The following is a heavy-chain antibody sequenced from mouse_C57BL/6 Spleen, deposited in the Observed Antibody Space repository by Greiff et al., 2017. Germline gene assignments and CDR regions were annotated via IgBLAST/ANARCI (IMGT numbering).Heavy chain of an antibody. J-gene: IGHJ4*01. V-gene: IGHV1-39*01. D-gene: IGHD2-4*01. CDR2: INPNYGTT. Sequence: EVQLQQSGPELVKPGASAKISCKASGYSFTDYNMNWVKQSNGKSLEWIGVINPNYGTTSYNQKFKGKATLTVDQSSSTAYMQLNSLTSEDSAVYYCARGDDYDLYYAMDYWGQGTSVTVSS. CDR1: GYSFTDYN. CDR3: ARGDDYDLYYAMDY.